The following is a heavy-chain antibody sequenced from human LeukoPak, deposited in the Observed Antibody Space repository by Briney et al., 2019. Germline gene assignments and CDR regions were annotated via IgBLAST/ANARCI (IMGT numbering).Heavy chain of an antibody. Sequence: ASMKVSCKASEYTFTGYYMHWVRQAPGQGLEWMGWINPNSGGTNYAQKFQGRVTMTWDTSISTAYMELSRLRSDDTAVYYCARDQSIYSNSLDFDYWGQGTLVTVSS. CDR3: ARDQSIYSNSLDFDY. CDR2: INPNSGGT. CDR1: EYTFTGYY. J-gene: IGHJ4*02. D-gene: IGHD4-11*01. V-gene: IGHV1-2*02.